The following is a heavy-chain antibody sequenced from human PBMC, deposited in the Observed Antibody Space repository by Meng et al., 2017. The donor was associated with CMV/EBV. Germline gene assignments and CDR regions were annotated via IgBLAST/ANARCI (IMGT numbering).Heavy chain of an antibody. Sequence: SRRLSWAGSGFTFSDYFMSWVRQAPGKGLEWVSYISGSGTTIYYAESVKGRFTISRDNTRDSLYLQMNSLRAEDTAVYYCARLGLFDYWGQGTLVTVSS. CDR3: ARLGLFDY. V-gene: IGHV3-11*01. D-gene: IGHD5-18*01. CDR2: ISGSGTTI. J-gene: IGHJ4*02. CDR1: GFTFSDYF.